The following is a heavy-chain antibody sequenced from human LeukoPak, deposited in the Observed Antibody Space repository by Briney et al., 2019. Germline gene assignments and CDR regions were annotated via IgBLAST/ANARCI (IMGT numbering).Heavy chain of an antibody. CDR3: AKDAYSSGWYGVYFDY. CDR2: ISWNSGSI. Sequence: PGGSLRLSCAASGFNFDDYAMHWVRQAPGKGLEWVSGISWNSGSIGYADSVKGRFTISRDNAKNSLYLQMNSLRAEDTALYYCAKDAYSSGWYGVYFDYWGQGTLVTVSS. D-gene: IGHD6-19*01. CDR1: GFNFDDYA. J-gene: IGHJ4*02. V-gene: IGHV3-9*01.